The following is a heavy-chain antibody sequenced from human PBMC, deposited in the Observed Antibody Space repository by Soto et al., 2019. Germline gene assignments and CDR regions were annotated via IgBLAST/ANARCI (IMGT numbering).Heavy chain of an antibody. J-gene: IGHJ4*02. D-gene: IGHD2-2*01. Sequence: QPGGSLRLSCAASGFTFSSYGMHWVRQAPGKGLEWVAVISYDGSNKYYADSVKGRFTISRDNSKNTPYLQMNSLRAEDTAVYYCAKDRSPLLELYPDYWGQGTLVTVSS. CDR3: AKDRSPLLELYPDY. CDR2: ISYDGSNK. V-gene: IGHV3-30*18. CDR1: GFTFSSYG.